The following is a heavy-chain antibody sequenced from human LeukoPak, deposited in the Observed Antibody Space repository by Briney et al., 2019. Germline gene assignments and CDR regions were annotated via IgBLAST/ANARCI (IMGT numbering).Heavy chain of an antibody. Sequence: SVKVSCKASGGTFSSYAVSWVRQAPGQGLEWMGRIIPILGIANYAQKFQGRVTVTADKSTSTAYMELSSLRSEDTAVYYCARGYSSSWYTYWGQGTLVTVSS. D-gene: IGHD6-13*01. CDR3: ARGYSSSWYTY. CDR1: GGTFSSYA. CDR2: IIPILGIA. V-gene: IGHV1-69*04. J-gene: IGHJ4*02.